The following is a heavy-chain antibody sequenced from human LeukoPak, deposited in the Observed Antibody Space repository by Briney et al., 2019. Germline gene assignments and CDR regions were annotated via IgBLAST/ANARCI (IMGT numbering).Heavy chain of an antibody. V-gene: IGHV3-33*01. J-gene: IGHJ6*03. CDR2: IWYDGSNK. CDR1: GFTFSSYG. CDR3: ARDGRYCSSTSCYWGGYYYYYYMDV. Sequence: GGSLRLSRAASGFTFSSYGMHWVRQAPGKGLEWVAVIWYDGSNKYYADSVKGRFTISRDNSKNTLYLQMNSLRAEDTAVYYCARDGRYCSSTSCYWGGYYYYYYMDVWGKGTTVTVSS. D-gene: IGHD2-2*01.